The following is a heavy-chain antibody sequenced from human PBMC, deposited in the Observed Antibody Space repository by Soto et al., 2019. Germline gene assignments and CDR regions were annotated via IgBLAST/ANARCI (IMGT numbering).Heavy chain of an antibody. V-gene: IGHV6-1*01. CDR2: TYYRSKWYN. Sequence: KQSQTLSLTCAISGDSVSSNSAAWNWIRQSPSRGLEWLGRTYYRSKWYNDYAVSVKSRITINPDTSKNQFSLQLNSVTPEDTAVYYCARGVSGFLEWLSPYYFDYWGQGTLVTVSS. D-gene: IGHD3-3*01. CDR1: GDSVSSNSAA. CDR3: ARGVSGFLEWLSPYYFDY. J-gene: IGHJ4*02.